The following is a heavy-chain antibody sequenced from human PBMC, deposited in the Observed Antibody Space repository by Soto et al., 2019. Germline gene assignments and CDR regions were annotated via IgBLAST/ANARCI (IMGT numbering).Heavy chain of an antibody. D-gene: IGHD3-3*01. V-gene: IGHV4-59*01. J-gene: IGHJ6*02. Sequence: SETLALTCTVSGGSISSYYGSWIRQPPGKGLEWIGYIYYSGSTNYNPSLKSRVTISVDTSKNQFSLKLSSVTAADTAVYYCARDSRSYDFWSGYSSGGYGMDVWGQGTTVTVSS. CDR2: IYYSGST. CDR1: GGSISSYY. CDR3: ARDSRSYDFWSGYSSGGYGMDV.